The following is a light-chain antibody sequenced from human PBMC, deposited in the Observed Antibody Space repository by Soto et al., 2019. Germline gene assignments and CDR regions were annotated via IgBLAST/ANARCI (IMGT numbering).Light chain of an antibody. CDR2: ATS. V-gene: IGKV1-39*01. CDR1: QSISSY. Sequence: DIQMTQSPSSLSASVGDRVTITCRASQSISSYLNWYQQKPGKAPKLLIYATSSLQSGVPSRFSGSGSGTDFTLTISSLQPEDFATYYCLQHNSYPWTFGQGTEVDIK. CDR3: LQHNSYPWT. J-gene: IGKJ1*01.